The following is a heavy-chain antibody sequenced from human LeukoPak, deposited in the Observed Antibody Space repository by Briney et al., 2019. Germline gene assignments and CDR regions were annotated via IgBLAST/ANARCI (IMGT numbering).Heavy chain of an antibody. J-gene: IGHJ6*03. CDR3: ARKVAGSYYYYYYMDV. D-gene: IGHD6-19*01. CDR1: GYTLTEFS. CDR2: MSPNSGNT. V-gene: IGHV1-8*01. Sequence: ASVKVSCKVSGYTLTEFSMHWVRQATGQGLEWMGWMSPNSGNTGYAQKFQGRVTMTRNTSISTAYMELSSLRSEDTAVYYCARKVAGSYYYYYYMDVWGKGTTVTISS.